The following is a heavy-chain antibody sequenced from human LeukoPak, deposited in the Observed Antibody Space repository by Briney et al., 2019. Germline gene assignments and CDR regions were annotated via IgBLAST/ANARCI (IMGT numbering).Heavy chain of an antibody. CDR3: ARGSHSSDGGYFQH. CDR2: ISSSSSYI. Sequence: PGGSLRLSCAASGFTFSSYAMSWVRQAPGKGLEWVSSISSSSSYIYYADSVKGRFTISRDNAKNSLYLQMNSLRAEDTAVYYCARGSHSSDGGYFQHWGQGTLVTVSS. J-gene: IGHJ1*01. V-gene: IGHV3-21*01. CDR1: GFTFSSYA. D-gene: IGHD6-19*01.